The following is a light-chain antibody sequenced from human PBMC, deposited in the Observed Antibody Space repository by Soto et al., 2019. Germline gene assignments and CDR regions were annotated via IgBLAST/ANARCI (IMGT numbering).Light chain of an antibody. V-gene: IGKV3-15*01. J-gene: IGKJ1*01. Sequence: EVVLTQSPATLSVSPGERATLSCRASQSVSINLAWYQQKPGQAPRLLIYGASTRATGIPARFSGSRSGTDFTLTISSLQSEDFAVYYCQQYNNWPRTFGQGTKVEIK. CDR3: QQYNNWPRT. CDR1: QSVSIN. CDR2: GAS.